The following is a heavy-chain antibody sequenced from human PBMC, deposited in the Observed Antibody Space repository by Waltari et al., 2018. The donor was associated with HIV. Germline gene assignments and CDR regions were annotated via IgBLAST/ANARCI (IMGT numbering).Heavy chain of an antibody. CDR1: GGSFSGYY. J-gene: IGHJ4*02. D-gene: IGHD3-10*01. CDR3: AGGDGFPDYFDY. V-gene: IGHV4-34*01. CDR2: INHSGST. Sequence: QVQLQQWGAGLLKPSETLSLTCAVYGGSFSGYYWSWIRQPPGKGLEWIGEINHSGSTNYNPSLKSRVTISVDTSKNQFSLKLSSVTAADTAVYYCAGGDGFPDYFDYWGQGTLVTVSS.